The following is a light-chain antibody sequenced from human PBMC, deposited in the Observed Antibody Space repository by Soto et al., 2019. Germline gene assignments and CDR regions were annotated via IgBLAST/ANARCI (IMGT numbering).Light chain of an antibody. J-gene: IGLJ2*01. Sequence: QSVLTQPPSACGTPEHKVTISCSGSSSNIGSNPVHWYQQLPGTAPQLLIHNNNQRPSRVPDRFSGSKSGTSASLAISGLHSEDEADYYCASWDDSLSGVLFGGGTKLTVL. CDR1: SSNIGSNP. CDR2: NNN. V-gene: IGLV1-44*01. CDR3: ASWDDSLSGVL.